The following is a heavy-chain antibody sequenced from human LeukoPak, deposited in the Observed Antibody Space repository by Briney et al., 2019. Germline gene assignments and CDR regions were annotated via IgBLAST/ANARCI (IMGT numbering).Heavy chain of an antibody. CDR3: ARVVKWFGDFDY. CDR1: GFTVSSNY. D-gene: IGHD3-10*01. J-gene: IGHJ4*02. CDR2: IYSGGST. V-gene: IGHV3-53*01. Sequence: PGGPLRLSCAASGFTVSSNYMSWVRQAPGKGLEWVSVIYSGGSTYYADSVKGRFTISRDNSKNTLYLQMNSLRAEDTAVYYCARVVKWFGDFDYWGQGTLVTVSS.